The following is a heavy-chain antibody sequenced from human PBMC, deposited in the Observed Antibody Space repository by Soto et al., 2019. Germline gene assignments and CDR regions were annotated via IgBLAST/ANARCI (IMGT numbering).Heavy chain of an antibody. CDR3: TGFSPPGTYYYYYGMDV. J-gene: IGHJ6*02. Sequence: GGSLRLSCAASGFTFSSYGMHWVRQAPGKGLEWVAVISYDGSNKYYADSVKGRFTISRDNSKNTLYLQMNSLRAEDTAVYYCTGFSPPGTYYYYYGMDVWGQGTTVTVSS. V-gene: IGHV3-30*03. CDR2: ISYDGSNK. CDR1: GFTFSSYG. D-gene: IGHD3-9*01.